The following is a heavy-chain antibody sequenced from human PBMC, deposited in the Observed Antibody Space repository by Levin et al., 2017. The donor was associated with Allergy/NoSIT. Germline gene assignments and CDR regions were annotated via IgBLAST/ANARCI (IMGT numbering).Heavy chain of an antibody. Sequence: GASVKVSCKGSGYSFTTYWIGWVRQMPGKGLEWMGIIYPDDSDTRYSPSFQGQVTISADKSISTAYLQWSSLKASDTAMYYCVRRSSSFGMDVWGQGTTVTVSS. CDR2: IYPDDSDT. V-gene: IGHV5-51*01. D-gene: IGHD6-6*01. CDR1: GYSFTTYW. CDR3: VRRSSSFGMDV. J-gene: IGHJ6*02.